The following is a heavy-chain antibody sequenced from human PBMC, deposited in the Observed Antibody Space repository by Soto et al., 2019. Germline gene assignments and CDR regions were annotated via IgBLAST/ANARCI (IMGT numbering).Heavy chain of an antibody. CDR3: GKGPRWLTEEMVGL. Sequence: PSETLSLTCGVSGGSFSGYYWSWIRQPPGKGLEWIGEVNDSGNSNYNPSLKRRVVISVDTPKNEFSLKMNTVTAADTGVYYCGKGPRWLTEEMVGLWGPGALVTVSS. D-gene: IGHD5-12*01. CDR1: GGSFSGYY. V-gene: IGHV4-34*03. J-gene: IGHJ4*02. CDR2: VNDSGNS.